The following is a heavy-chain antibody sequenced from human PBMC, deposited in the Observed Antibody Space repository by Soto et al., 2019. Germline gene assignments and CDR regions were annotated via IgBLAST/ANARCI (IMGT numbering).Heavy chain of an antibody. CDR1: GFTFTRYS. V-gene: IGHV3-21*06. Sequence: GGSLRLSCAASGFTFTRYSMNWVRQVPGKGLEWVSSISSTTNYIYYGDSMKGRFTISRDNAKNSLYLEMNSLRAEDTAVYYCARESEDLTSNFDYWGQGTLVTVSS. J-gene: IGHJ4*02. CDR2: ISSTTNYI. CDR3: ARESEDLTSNFDY.